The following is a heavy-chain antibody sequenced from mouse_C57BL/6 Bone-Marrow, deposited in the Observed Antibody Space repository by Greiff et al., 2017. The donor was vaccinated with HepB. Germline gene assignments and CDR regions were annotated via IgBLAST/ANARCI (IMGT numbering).Heavy chain of an antibody. CDR2: IYPGDGDT. D-gene: IGHD2-10*01. CDR3: ARPYYGNYYYAMDY. J-gene: IGHJ4*01. CDR1: GYAFSSSW. Sequence: QVQLQQSGPELVKPGASVKISCKASGYAFSSSWMNWVKQRPGKGLEWIGRIYPGDGDTNYNGKFKGKATLTADKSSSTAYMQLSSLTSEDSAVYFCARPYYGNYYYAMDYWGQGTSVTVSS. V-gene: IGHV1-82*01.